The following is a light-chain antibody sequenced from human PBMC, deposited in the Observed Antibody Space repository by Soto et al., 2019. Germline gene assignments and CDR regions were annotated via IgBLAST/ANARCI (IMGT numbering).Light chain of an antibody. CDR2: AAS. V-gene: IGKV1-39*01. J-gene: IGKJ1*01. CDR1: QSISNY. Sequence: DVQMTQSPSSLSAFVGDRVTITCRASQSISNYLNWYQQKPGKAPKLLIYAASSLQSGVPSRFSGSGSGTDFALTISSLQPEDFATYYCQQSYRTPRTFGQGTKVEIK. CDR3: QQSYRTPRT.